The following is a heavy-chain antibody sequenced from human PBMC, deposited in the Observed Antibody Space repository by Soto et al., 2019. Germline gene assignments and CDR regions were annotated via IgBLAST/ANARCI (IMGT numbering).Heavy chain of an antibody. V-gene: IGHV3-30*03. Sequence: QVQLVESGGGAVQPGRSLRLSCAASGFTFSNNGIHWVRQAPGKGLEWGAVISSDGINKYYADSVKGQSTISRDNSKNTLFLQMNSLRVEDTAVYYCAMDLYGASSRFDYWCQGTLVTVPS. J-gene: IGHJ4*02. CDR2: ISSDGINK. CDR3: AMDLYGASSRFDY. D-gene: IGHD4-17*01. CDR1: GFTFSNNG.